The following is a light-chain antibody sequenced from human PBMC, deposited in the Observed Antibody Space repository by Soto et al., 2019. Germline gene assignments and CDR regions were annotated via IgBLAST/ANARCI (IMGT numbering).Light chain of an antibody. CDR1: SSYVGPYKL. J-gene: IGLJ2*01. CDR2: EAT. V-gene: IGLV2-23*01. Sequence: QSALTQPASVSGSPGQSMTISCTRASSYVGPYKLVAWYQQHPDKVPKLIIYEATKRPSGVSNRFSGSQSGNTASLTISGLQAEDEADYYCCSYAASDLVFGGGTKLTVL. CDR3: CSYAASDLV.